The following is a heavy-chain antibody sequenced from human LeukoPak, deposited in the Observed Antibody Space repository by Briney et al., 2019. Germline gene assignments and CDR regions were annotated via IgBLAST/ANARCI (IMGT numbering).Heavy chain of an antibody. Sequence: GGSLRLSCAASGFTFSSYDMHWVRQATGKGLEWVSAIGTAGDTYYPGSVKGRFTISRENAKNSLYLQMNSLRAGDTAVYYCASAGGVAIIGDAFDIWGQGTMVTVSS. CDR3: ASAGGVAIIGDAFDI. V-gene: IGHV3-13*01. CDR2: IGTAGDT. D-gene: IGHD2-15*01. CDR1: GFTFSSYD. J-gene: IGHJ3*02.